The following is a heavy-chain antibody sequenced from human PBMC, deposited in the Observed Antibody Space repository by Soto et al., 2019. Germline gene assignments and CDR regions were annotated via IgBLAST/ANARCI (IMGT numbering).Heavy chain of an antibody. CDR2: ITGSGDNT. V-gene: IGHV3-23*01. D-gene: IGHD6-19*01. CDR1: GFTVRNNG. CDR3: AKGRNSGWNGGDY. Sequence: EVPLLESGGGLVQPGGSLRLTCAASGFTVRNNGMSWVRQAPGKGLEWVSAITGSGDNTYYADSVKGRFTISRDNSKNTLYLQMHSLRAEDTAVYYCAKGRNSGWNGGDYWGQGTLVTVSS. J-gene: IGHJ4*02.